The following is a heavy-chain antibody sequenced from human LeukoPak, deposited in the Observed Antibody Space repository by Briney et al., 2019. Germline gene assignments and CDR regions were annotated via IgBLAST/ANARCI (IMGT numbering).Heavy chain of an antibody. V-gene: IGHV3-23*01. CDR2: ISGSGGST. CDR1: GFTFSSYA. D-gene: IGHD6-19*01. J-gene: IGHJ5*02. CDR3: AKDRGYSSGWYWFDP. Sequence: GGSLRLSCAASGFTFSSYAMGWVRQAPGKGLEWVSAISGSGGSTYYADSVKGRFTISRDNSKNTLYLQMNSLRAEDTAVYYCAKDRGYSSGWYWFDPWGQGTLVTVSS.